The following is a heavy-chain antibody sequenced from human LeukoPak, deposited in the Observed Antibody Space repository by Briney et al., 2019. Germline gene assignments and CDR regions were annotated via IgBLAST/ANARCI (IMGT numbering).Heavy chain of an antibody. CDR1: GFTVSSNS. D-gene: IGHD2-15*01. CDR2: IKQDGSEK. V-gene: IGHV3-7*01. J-gene: IGHJ5*02. Sequence: GGSLRLSCAASGFTVSSNSMNWVRQAPGKGLEWVANIKQDGSEKYYVDSVKGRFTISRDNAKNSLYLQMNSLRAEDTAVYYCARDGTYCSGGSCYSWFDPWGQGTLVTVSS. CDR3: ARDGTYCSGGSCYSWFDP.